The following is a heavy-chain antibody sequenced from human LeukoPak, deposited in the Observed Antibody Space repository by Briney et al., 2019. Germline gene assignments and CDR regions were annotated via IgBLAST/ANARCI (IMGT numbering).Heavy chain of an antibody. V-gene: IGHV3-21*01. Sequence: GGSLRLSCAASGFTFSSYSMNWVRQAPGKGLEWVSSISSSSSYIYYADSVKGRITISRDNAKNSLYLQMNSLRAEDTAVYYCARGRRYYYDSSGYYYTRWGQGTLVTVSS. J-gene: IGHJ4*02. CDR3: ARGRRYYYDSSGYYYTR. CDR1: GFTFSSYS. CDR2: ISSSSSYI. D-gene: IGHD3-22*01.